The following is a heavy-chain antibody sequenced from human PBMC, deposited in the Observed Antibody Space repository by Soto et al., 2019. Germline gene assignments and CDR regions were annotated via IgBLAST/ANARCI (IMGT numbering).Heavy chain of an antibody. D-gene: IGHD1-26*01. CDR3: ARDVWELLPPGYFDY. Sequence: SETLSLTCTVSGGSISSSSYYWGWIRQPPGKGLEWIGSIYYSGSTYYNPSLKSRVTISVDTSKNQFSLKLSSVTAADTAVYYCARDVWELLPPGYFDYWGQGTLVTVSS. J-gene: IGHJ4*02. CDR2: IYYSGST. V-gene: IGHV4-39*02. CDR1: GGSISSSSYY.